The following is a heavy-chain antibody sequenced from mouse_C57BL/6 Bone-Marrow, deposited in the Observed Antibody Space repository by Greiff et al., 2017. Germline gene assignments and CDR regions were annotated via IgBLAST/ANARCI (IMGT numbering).Heavy chain of an antibody. V-gene: IGHV10-1*01. CDR1: GFSFNTYA. CDR3: VRHEGELAWFAY. J-gene: IGHJ3*01. CDR2: IRSKSNNYAT. Sequence: EVKVVESGGGLVQPKGSLKLSCAASGFSFNTYAMNWVRQAPGKGLEWVARIRSKSNNYATYYADSVKDRFTISRDDSESMLYLQMNNLKTEDTAMYYCVRHEGELAWFAYWGQGTLGTVSA.